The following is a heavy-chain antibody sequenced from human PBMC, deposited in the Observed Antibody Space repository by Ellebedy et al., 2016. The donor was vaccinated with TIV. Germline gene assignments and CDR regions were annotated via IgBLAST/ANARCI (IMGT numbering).Heavy chain of an antibody. CDR3: ARDLRVAEAGIA. CDR2: ISSNGGST. V-gene: IGHV3-64*04. Sequence: GGSLRLSXSASGFTFSTYAMHWVRQAPGKGLEYVSAISSNGGSTYYADSVKGRFTISRDNSKNTLYLQMNSLRPEDTAVYFCARDLRVAEAGIAWGQGTLVTVSS. D-gene: IGHD6-19*01. J-gene: IGHJ4*02. CDR1: GFTFSTYA.